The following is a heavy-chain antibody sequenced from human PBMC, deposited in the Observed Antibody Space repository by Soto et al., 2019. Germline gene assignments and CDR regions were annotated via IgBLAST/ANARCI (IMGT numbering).Heavy chain of an antibody. CDR2: VDHSGTT. Sequence: QVQLEQWGARLLKPSETLSLTCAVYGGSFSGYFYNWIRQPPGKGLEWIGEVDHSGTTNYNPSRMSLVTISVDTYNSPFSLKVASMTAADGGGYYCARVFMGQILYWGQGPPVAVSS. CDR3: ARVFMGQILY. V-gene: IGHV4-34*02. D-gene: IGHD1-26*01. J-gene: IGHJ4*02. CDR1: GGSFSGYF.